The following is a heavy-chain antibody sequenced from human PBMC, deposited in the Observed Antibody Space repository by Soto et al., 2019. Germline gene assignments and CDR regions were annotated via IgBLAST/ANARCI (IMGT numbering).Heavy chain of an antibody. CDR3: ARDPCGGDGYVFAS. CDR1: GFTFSSYW. J-gene: IGHJ5*02. V-gene: IGHV3-7*01. CDR2: INRDGSER. Sequence: GGSLRLSCEAYGFTFSSYWMGWVRQAPGKGLEWVANINRDGSERYYVDSVKGRFTISRDNAKNSVYLQMNSLRAEDSAVYYCARDPCGGDGYVFASWGQGARASV. D-gene: IGHD2-21*01.